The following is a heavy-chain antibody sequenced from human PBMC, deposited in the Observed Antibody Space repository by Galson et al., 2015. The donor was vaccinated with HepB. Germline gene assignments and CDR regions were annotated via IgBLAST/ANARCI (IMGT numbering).Heavy chain of an antibody. CDR1: GFTFSDYA. D-gene: IGHD6-19*01. CDR2: ISGSGGST. J-gene: IGHJ6*03. V-gene: IGHV3-23*01. Sequence: SLRLSCAASGFTFSDYAMSWVRQAPGKGLEWVSCISGSGGSTYYADSVKGRFAISRDNSKNTLFLQMNSLRAEDTAVYYCAKTPLSSGWYGGSYYMDVWGTGTTVTVSS. CDR3: AKTPLSSGWYGGSYYMDV.